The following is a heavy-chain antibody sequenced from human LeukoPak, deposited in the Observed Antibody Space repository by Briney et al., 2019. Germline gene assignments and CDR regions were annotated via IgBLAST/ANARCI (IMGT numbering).Heavy chain of an antibody. D-gene: IGHD3-9*01. Sequence: GGSLRLSCAASGFTFSSYGMHWVRQAPGKGLEWVAVISYDGSNKYYADSVKGRFTISRDNSKNTLYLQMNSLRAKDTAVYYCAKGPHEAYYDILTGYYTGIDYWGQGTLVTVSS. J-gene: IGHJ4*02. V-gene: IGHV3-30*18. CDR3: AKGPHEAYYDILTGYYTGIDY. CDR1: GFTFSSYG. CDR2: ISYDGSNK.